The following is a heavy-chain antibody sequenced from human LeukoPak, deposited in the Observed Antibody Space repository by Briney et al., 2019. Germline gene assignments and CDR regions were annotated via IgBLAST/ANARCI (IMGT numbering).Heavy chain of an antibody. CDR2: IRSKAYGGTT. D-gene: IGHD2-2*01. V-gene: IGHV3-49*04. CDR1: GFTFGDYA. J-gene: IGHJ4*02. Sequence: GGSLRLSCTASGFTFGDYAMSWVRQAPGKGLEWVGFIRSKAYGGTTEYAASVKGRFTISRDDSKSIAYLQMNSLKPEDTAVYYCTRDPLEVVVVPAAMYGYWGQGTLVTVSS. CDR3: TRDPLEVVVVPAAMYGY.